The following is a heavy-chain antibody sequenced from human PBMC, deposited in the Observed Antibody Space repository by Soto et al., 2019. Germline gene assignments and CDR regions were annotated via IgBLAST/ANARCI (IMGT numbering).Heavy chain of an antibody. CDR1: GFTFSSYA. CDR3: ARRSSSWYFDY. CDR2: ISGSDGST. D-gene: IGHD6-13*01. J-gene: IGHJ4*02. Sequence: ESGGGLVQPRGSLRLSCAASGFTFSSYAMNWVRQAPGKGLEWVSVISGSDGSTYYADSVKGRFTISRDNSKNTLNLQMNSLRAEDTAVYYCARRSSSWYFDYWGQGTLVTVSS. V-gene: IGHV3-23*01.